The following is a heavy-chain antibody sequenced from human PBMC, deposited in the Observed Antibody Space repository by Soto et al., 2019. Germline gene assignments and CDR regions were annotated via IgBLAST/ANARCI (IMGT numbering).Heavy chain of an antibody. CDR1: GYTFTSYA. CDR2: INAGNGNT. CDR3: ARGGITMFVVVNEVMDF. Sequence: GSSVKLSCKASGYTFTSYAMHWVRQAPGQRLEWMGWINAGNGNTKYSQKFQGRVTITRDTSASTAYMELSSLRSEDTAVYYCARGGITMFVVVNEVMDFSGQRSTVTGSS. V-gene: IGHV1-3*01. J-gene: IGHJ6*02. D-gene: IGHD3-10*02.